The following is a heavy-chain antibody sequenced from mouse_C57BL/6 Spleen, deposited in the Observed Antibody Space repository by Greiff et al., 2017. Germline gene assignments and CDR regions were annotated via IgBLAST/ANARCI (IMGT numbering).Heavy chain of an antibody. CDR3: ARGPHFDY. CDR2: ISNLAYSI. Sequence: EVHLVESGGGLVQPGGSLKLSCAASGFTFSDYGMAWVRQAPRQGPEWVAFISNLAYSIYYADTVTGRFTISSEDAKNTLNLEMSRLRSEDTARYYCARGPHFDYWGQGTTLTVSS. CDR1: GFTFSDYG. V-gene: IGHV5-15*01. J-gene: IGHJ2*01.